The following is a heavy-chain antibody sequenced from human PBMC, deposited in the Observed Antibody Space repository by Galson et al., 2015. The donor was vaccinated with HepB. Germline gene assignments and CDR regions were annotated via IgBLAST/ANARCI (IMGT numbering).Heavy chain of an antibody. Sequence: SVKVSCKVSGYTLTELSMHWVRQAPGKGLEWMGGFDPEDGETIYAQKFQGRVTMTEDTSTDTAYMELSSLRSEDTAVYYCATRDCSSTSCPYDYWGQGTLVTVSS. V-gene: IGHV1-24*01. CDR1: GYTLTELS. D-gene: IGHD2-2*01. CDR3: ATRDCSSTSCPYDY. CDR2: FDPEDGET. J-gene: IGHJ4*02.